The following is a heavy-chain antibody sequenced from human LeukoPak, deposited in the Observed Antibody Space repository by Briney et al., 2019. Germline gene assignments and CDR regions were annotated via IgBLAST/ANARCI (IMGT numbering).Heavy chain of an antibody. V-gene: IGHV1-69*05. CDR1: GGTFSSYA. J-gene: IGHJ4*02. D-gene: IGHD1-26*01. CDR3: ARLKFLRAGRGDYFDY. Sequence: GASVKVSCKAFGGTFSSYAISWVRQAPGQGLEWMGGIIPIFGTANYAQKFQGRVTITTDESTSTAYMELSSLRSEDTAVYYCARLKFLRAGRGDYFDYWGQGTLVTVSS. CDR2: IIPIFGTA.